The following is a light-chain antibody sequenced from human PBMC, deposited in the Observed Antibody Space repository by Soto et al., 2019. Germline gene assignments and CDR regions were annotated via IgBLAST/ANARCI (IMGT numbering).Light chain of an antibody. V-gene: IGKV3-11*01. CDR3: QQRSNWPPWT. J-gene: IGKJ1*01. CDR2: DAS. Sequence: EIVMTQSPATLSVSPGERATLSCRASQSVSSNLAWYQQKPGQAPRLLIYDASNRATGIPARFSGSGSGTDFTLTISSLEPEDFAVYYGQQRSNWPPWTFGQGTKLDIK. CDR1: QSVSSN.